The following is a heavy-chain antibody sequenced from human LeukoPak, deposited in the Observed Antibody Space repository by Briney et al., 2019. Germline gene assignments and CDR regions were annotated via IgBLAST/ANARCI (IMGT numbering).Heavy chain of an antibody. CDR1: GFTFSNYG. V-gene: IGHV3-33*01. D-gene: IGHD3-10*01. J-gene: IGHJ4*02. Sequence: GGSLRLSCAASGFTFSNYGMHWVRQAPGKGLEWVAVIWYDGSNKHYADSVKGRFTISRDNSKNTLYLQMNSLRAEDTAVYYCARDLIAGSGYYSYFDYWGQGTLVTVSS. CDR3: ARDLIAGSGYYSYFDY. CDR2: IWYDGSNK.